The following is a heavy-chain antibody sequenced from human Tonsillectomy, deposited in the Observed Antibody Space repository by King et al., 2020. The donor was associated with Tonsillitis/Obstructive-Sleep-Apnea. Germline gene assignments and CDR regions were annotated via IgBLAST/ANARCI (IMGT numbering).Heavy chain of an antibody. CDR3: ARHWGATDYFHY. D-gene: IGHD1-26*01. V-gene: IGHV4-39*01. J-gene: IGHJ4*02. CDR1: GGSISSSSYY. Sequence: QLQESGPGLVKPSETLSLTCTVSGGSISSSSYYWGWIRQPPGKGLEWIGTIYYSGTTYYNPSLKSRVTISVDTSKNQFSLKLSSVTAADAAVYYCARHWGATDYFHYWGQGTLVTVSS. CDR2: IYYSGTT.